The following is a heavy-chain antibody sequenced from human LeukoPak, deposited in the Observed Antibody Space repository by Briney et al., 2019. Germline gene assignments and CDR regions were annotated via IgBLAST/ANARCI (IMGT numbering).Heavy chain of an antibody. CDR1: GGSISSSSYY. CDR3: ARTYYSDSSGYYYYYYMDV. V-gene: IGHV4-39*01. D-gene: IGHD3-22*01. CDR2: IYYSGST. J-gene: IGHJ6*03. Sequence: PSETLSLTCTVSGGSISSSSYYWGWIRQPPGKGLEWIGSIYYSGSTYYNPSLKSRVTISVDTSKNQFSLKLSSVTAADTAVYYCARTYYSDSSGYYYYYYMDVWGKGTTVTVSS.